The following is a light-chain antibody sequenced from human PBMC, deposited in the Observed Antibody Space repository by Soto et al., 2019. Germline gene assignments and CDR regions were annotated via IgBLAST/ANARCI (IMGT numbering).Light chain of an antibody. CDR3: QQTTTFSLT. Sequence: DIPMTQSPSSVSASVGDRDTITCRASQGITSWLAWYQQKPGKAPKLLIYRASNLQSGVPSRFSGSGSGTHFTLTISGLQPADFATYYCQQTTTFSLTFGGGTKVEIK. CDR2: RAS. CDR1: QGITSW. J-gene: IGKJ4*01. V-gene: IGKV1-12*01.